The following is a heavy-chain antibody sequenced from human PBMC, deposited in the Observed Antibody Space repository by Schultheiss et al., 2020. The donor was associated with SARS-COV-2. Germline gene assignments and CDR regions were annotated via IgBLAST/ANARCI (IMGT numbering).Heavy chain of an antibody. CDR2: IKSKTDGGTT. J-gene: IGHJ6*03. CDR1: GFTFSSYA. D-gene: IGHD3-9*01. V-gene: IGHV3-15*01. Sequence: GGSLRLSCTASGFTFSSYAMSWVRQAPGKGLEWVGRIKSKTDGGTTDYAAPVKGRFTISRDDSKNTLYLQMNSLKTEDTAVYYCTTVVTIFYYMDVWGKGTTVTVSS. CDR3: TTVVTIFYYMDV.